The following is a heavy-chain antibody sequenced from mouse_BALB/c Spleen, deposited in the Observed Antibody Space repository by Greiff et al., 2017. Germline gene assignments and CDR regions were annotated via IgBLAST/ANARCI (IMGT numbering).Heavy chain of an antibody. D-gene: IGHD2-1*01. CDR1: GYSITSDYA. CDR2: ISYSGST. CDR3: ARGKIYYGNYEAMDY. V-gene: IGHV3-2*02. J-gene: IGHJ4*01. Sequence: EVKLVESGPGLVKPSQSLSLTCTVTGYSITSDYAWNWIRQFPGNKLEWMGYISYSGSTSYNPSLKSRISITRDTSKNQFFLQLNSVTTEDTATYYCARGKIYYGNYEAMDYWGQGTSVTVSS.